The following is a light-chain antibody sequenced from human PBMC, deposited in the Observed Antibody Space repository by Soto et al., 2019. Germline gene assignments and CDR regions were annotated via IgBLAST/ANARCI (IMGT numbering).Light chain of an antibody. J-gene: IGLJ1*01. V-gene: IGLV2-14*03. CDR1: RTDVDGHDY. Sequence: QSVLTQPASVSGSPGQSITISCTGARTDVDGHDYVSWYQQHPGQAPKLMIFDVHNRPSGVSSRFSGSKSGDTASLTISGLQAEDDCDYYCSSYTASAHFYVFGTGTKVTVL. CDR3: SSYTASAHFYV. CDR2: DVH.